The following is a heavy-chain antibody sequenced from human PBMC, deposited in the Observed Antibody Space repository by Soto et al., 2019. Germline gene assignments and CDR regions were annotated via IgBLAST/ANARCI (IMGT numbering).Heavy chain of an antibody. D-gene: IGHD3-22*01. V-gene: IGHV4-4*07. CDR1: GGSISSYY. CDR3: ARSYHSSGYYWFDY. Sequence: SSETLSLTCTVSGGSISSYYWSWIRQPAGKGLERIGRIYTSGSTNYNPSLKSRVTMSVDTSKNQFSLKLSSVTAADTAVYYCARSYHSSGYYWFDYWGQGTLVTVSS. J-gene: IGHJ4*02. CDR2: IYTSGST.